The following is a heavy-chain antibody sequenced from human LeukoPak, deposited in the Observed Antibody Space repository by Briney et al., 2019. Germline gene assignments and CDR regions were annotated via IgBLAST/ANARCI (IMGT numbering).Heavy chain of an antibody. CDR3: ARVRVSSGSHPWYFDY. D-gene: IGHD3-22*01. J-gene: IGHJ4*02. CDR1: RGSISSYY. V-gene: IGHV4-59*01. Sequence: PSGTLSLTCTVSRGSISSYYWSWIRQPPGQGLEWIGYIYYSGSTDYNPSLKSRVNISVDTSKNQFSLKLSSVTAADTAAYYCARVRVSSGSHPWYFDYWGQGTLVTVSS. CDR2: IYYSGST.